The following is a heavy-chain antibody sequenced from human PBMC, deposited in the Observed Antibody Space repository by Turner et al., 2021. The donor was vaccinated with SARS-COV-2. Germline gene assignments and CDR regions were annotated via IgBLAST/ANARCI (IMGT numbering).Heavy chain of an antibody. CDR2: IYYDGST. Sequence: QLQLHESVPGLFTPSETLSLTCTVSGGSISRTYNYWDWIRQPPGKGLEWIGTIYYDGSTYYNPSVRSRVTISVDTTRNQFSLKQTYVTDVDTAVNYCARHVGGFDQRREAFDFWGQGTQVSVSS. CDR1: GGSISRTYNY. D-gene: IGHD1-26*01. V-gene: IGHV4-39*01. J-gene: IGHJ4*02. CDR3: ARHVGGFDQRREAFDF.